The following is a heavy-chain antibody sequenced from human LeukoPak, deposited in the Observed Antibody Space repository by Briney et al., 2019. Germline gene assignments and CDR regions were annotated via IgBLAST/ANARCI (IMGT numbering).Heavy chain of an antibody. CDR1: GFTFSDYY. J-gene: IGHJ3*02. V-gene: IGHV3-11*01. CDR2: ISSSGSTI. CDR3: ARDQMDYDSSGYYADAFDI. Sequence: GGSLRLSCAASGFTFSDYYMSWIRQAPGKGLEWVSYISSSGSTIYYADSVKGRFTIFRDNAKNSLYLQMNSLRAEDTAVYYCARDQMDYDSSGYYADAFDIWGQGTMVTVSS. D-gene: IGHD3-22*01.